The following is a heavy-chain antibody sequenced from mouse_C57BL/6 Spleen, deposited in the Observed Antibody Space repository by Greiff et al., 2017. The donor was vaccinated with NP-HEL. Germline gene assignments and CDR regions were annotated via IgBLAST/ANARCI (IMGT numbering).Heavy chain of an antibody. D-gene: IGHD1-1*01. V-gene: IGHV1-80*01. CDR2: IYPGDGDT. Sequence: VKLQESGAELVKPGASVKISCKASGYAFSSYWMNWVKQRPGQGLEWIGQIYPGDGDTNYNGKFKGKATLTADKSSSTAYMQLSSLTSEDSAVYFCARRGTTVVAKDYWGQGTTLTVSS. J-gene: IGHJ2*01. CDR3: ARRGTTVVAKDY. CDR1: GYAFSSYW.